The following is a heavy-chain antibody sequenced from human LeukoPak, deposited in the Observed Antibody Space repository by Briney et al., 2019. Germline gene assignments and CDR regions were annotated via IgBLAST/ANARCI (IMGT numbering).Heavy chain of an antibody. CDR3: ARAIQHTTIWWGWYAFDI. CDR1: GFTVSSNY. D-gene: IGHD2-15*01. Sequence: GGSLRLSCAASGFTVSSNYMSWVRQAPGEGLEWGSVLYWGGRKYYPDCVSGRFAISRDSSRNTLSLPMNSLRAEDAAVYFCARAIQHTTIWWGWYAFDIWGEGTRVSVSS. V-gene: IGHV3-53*01. J-gene: IGHJ3*02. CDR2: LYWGGRK.